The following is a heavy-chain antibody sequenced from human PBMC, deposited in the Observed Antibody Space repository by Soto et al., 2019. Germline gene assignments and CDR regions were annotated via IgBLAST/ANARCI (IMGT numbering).Heavy chain of an antibody. V-gene: IGHV4-39*01. Sequence: PSDTLSLTCTVSGGSISSSSYYWCWIRHPPGKGLEWIGSIYYSGSTYYNPSLKSRVTISVDTSKNQFSLKLSSVTAADTAVYYCARGYCSGGSCYSDLPTSYYFDYWGQGTLVTVS. CDR3: ARGYCSGGSCYSDLPTSYYFDY. D-gene: IGHD2-15*01. CDR1: GGSISSSSYY. CDR2: IYYSGST. J-gene: IGHJ4*02.